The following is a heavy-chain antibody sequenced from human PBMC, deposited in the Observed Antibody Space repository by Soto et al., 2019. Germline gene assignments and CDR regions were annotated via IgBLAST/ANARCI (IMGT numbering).Heavy chain of an antibody. CDR1: GGTFNSYG. D-gene: IGHD3-10*01. J-gene: IGHJ4*02. V-gene: IGHV1-69*06. Sequence: QDHLAQSGAEVKKPGSSVTVSCKASGGTFNSYGISWVRQAPGKGLDWMGVIIPLYGTVNYAQKFQGSVSITADKSTSTAYMDLTSLRSDDTAVYYCAIVRVIRGVIPSHFGLWGQGTLVTVSS. CDR2: IIPLYGTV. CDR3: AIVRVIRGVIPSHFGL.